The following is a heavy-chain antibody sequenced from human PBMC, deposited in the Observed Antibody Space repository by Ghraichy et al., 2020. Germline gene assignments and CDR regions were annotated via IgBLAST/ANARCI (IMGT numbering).Heavy chain of an antibody. V-gene: IGHV1-2*02. CDR3: ARDHSKVHLMTATTRGYFQH. Sequence: ASVKVSCKASGYTLTDYSFHWVRQAPGQGLAGMGWFNPNTGSRNYAQKFQGRVTMTRDTSISTAYLELSGLKSDDTAFYYCARDHSKVHLMTATTRGYFQHWGQGTVVTVSS. D-gene: IGHD2-21*02. CDR1: GYTLTDYS. CDR2: FNPNTGSR. J-gene: IGHJ1*01.